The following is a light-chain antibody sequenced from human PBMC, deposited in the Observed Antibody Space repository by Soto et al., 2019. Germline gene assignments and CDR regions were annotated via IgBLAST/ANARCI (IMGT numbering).Light chain of an antibody. V-gene: IGLV1-51*01. CDR2: DNN. J-gene: IGLJ2*01. Sequence: QSVLTQPPSVSAAPGQKVTISCSGSSSNIGSNYVSWYQQLPGTAPKLLIYDNNKRPSGIPDRFSGSKSGTSATLGITGLQTGDEADYYCVTLDNSLSAVPVLFGGGTKLTVL. CDR1: SSNIGSNY. CDR3: VTLDNSLSAVPVL.